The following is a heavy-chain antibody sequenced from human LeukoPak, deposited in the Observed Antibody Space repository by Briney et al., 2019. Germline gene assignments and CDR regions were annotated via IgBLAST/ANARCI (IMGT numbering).Heavy chain of an antibody. CDR3: ARESDSSGWYDS. CDR1: GFSFDDYA. CDR2: ISGDGGST. J-gene: IGHJ5*01. Sequence: PGGSLRLSCAAPGFSFDDYAIHWVRQAPGKGLEWVSLISGDGGSTFYADSVKGRFTISRDNSKNSLYLQMSSLRSEDTALYYCARESDSSGWYDSWGQGTLVTV. D-gene: IGHD3-22*01. V-gene: IGHV3-43*02.